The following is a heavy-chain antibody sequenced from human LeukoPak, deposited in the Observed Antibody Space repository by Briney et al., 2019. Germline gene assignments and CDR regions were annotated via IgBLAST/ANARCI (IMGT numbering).Heavy chain of an antibody. CDR2: IYPGDSDT. J-gene: IGHJ4*02. V-gene: IGHV5-51*01. Sequence: GESLKISCKGSGYSFTSYWIGWVRPMPGKGLEWMGIIYPGDSDTRYSPSFQGQVTISADKSISTAYLQWSSLKASDTAMYYCASPNPDSYGSYYFAYWGQGTLVTVSS. CDR1: GYSFTSYW. CDR3: ASPNPDSYGSYYFAY. D-gene: IGHD5-18*01.